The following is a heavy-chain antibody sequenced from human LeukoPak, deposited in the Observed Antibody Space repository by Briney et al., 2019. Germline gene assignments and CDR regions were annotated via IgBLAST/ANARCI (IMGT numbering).Heavy chain of an antibody. CDR1: GFTFDDYA. D-gene: IGHD5-12*01. Sequence: PGRSLRLSCAASGFTFDDYAMHWVRQAPGKGLGWVSGISWNSGSIDYADSVKGRFTISRDNAKNSLYLQMNSLRAEDTALYYCAKDKAAGGSDYYYGMDVWGQGTTVTVSS. J-gene: IGHJ6*02. V-gene: IGHV3-9*01. CDR2: ISWNSGSI. CDR3: AKDKAAGGSDYYYGMDV.